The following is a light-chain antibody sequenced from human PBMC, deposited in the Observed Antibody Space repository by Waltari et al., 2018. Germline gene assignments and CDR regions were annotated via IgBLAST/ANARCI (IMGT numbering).Light chain of an antibody. CDR3: QQGSMWPLT. J-gene: IGKJ4*01. V-gene: IGKV3-11*01. Sequence: EIVLTQSPANLSLSPGQSATLPGRASESIASHLAWFRQKPGQPPRLLIYDASNRATGIPARFSGSGFGTDFTLTISSLEPEDFAVYFCQQGSMWPLTFGGGTKVEIK. CDR2: DAS. CDR1: ESIASH.